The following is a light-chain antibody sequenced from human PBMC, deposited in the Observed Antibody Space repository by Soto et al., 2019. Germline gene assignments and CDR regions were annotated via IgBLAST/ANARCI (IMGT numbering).Light chain of an antibody. J-gene: IGLJ1*01. Sequence: QSALTQPASVSGSPGQSITISCTGTSSDVGGYNYVSWYRQHPGKAPKLMIYDVSTRPSGVSNRFSGSKSGNTASLTISGLQAEDEADYYCSSYTSSSTLYVFGSGTKLTVL. V-gene: IGLV2-14*01. CDR1: SSDVGGYNY. CDR2: DVS. CDR3: SSYTSSSTLYV.